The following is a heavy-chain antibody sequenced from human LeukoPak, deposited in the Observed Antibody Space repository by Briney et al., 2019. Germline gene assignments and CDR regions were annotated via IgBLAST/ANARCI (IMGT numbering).Heavy chain of an antibody. CDR1: GFTVSSNY. CDR2: IYSGGST. J-gene: IGHJ4*02. V-gene: IGHV3-66*01. Sequence: GGSLRLSCAASGFTVSSNYMSWVRQAPGKGLEWVSVIYSGGSTYYADSVKGRFTISRDNSKNTLYLQMNSLRVEDTAVYCCSRGGNQYYFDYWGQGTLVTVSS. CDR3: SRGGNQYYFDY. D-gene: IGHD3-10*01.